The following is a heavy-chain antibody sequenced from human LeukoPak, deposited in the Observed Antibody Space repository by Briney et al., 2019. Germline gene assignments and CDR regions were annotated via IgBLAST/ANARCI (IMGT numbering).Heavy chain of an antibody. V-gene: IGHV1-69*13. CDR1: GGTLSSYA. D-gene: IGHD2-2*01. CDR3: ARGNSPLGYCSSTSCYDFDY. CDR2: IIPIFGTA. Sequence: SVKGSCKASGGTLSSYAISWVRQAPGQGLEWMGGIIPIFGTANYAQKFQGRVTITADESTSTAYMELSSLRSEDTAVYYCARGNSPLGYCSSTSCYDFDYWGQGTLVTVSS. J-gene: IGHJ4*02.